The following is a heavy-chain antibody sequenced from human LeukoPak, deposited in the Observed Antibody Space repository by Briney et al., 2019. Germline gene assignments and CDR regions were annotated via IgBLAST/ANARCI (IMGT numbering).Heavy chain of an antibody. CDR3: ARLPRLSSWYRADYYYYYMDV. CDR2: INHSGST. V-gene: IGHV4-39*07. Sequence: SETLSLTCTVSGGSISSGSYYWSWIRQPPGKGLEWIGEINHSGSTNYNPSLKSRVTISVDTSKNQFSLKLSSVTAADTAVYYCARLPRLSSWYRADYYYYYMDVWGKGTTVTISS. CDR1: GGSISSGSYY. D-gene: IGHD6-13*01. J-gene: IGHJ6*03.